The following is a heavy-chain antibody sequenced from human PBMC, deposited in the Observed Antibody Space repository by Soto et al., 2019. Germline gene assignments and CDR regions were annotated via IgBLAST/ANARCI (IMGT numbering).Heavy chain of an antibody. CDR2: TYYRSQWSN. CDR1: GDSVPSNSAT. D-gene: IGHD6-19*01. CDR3: ARQNDGSGWFVFDN. J-gene: IGHJ4*02. V-gene: IGHV6-1*01. Sequence: SQTLSLTCAISGDSVPSNSATWNWIRQSPSRGLEWLGTTYYRSQWSNEYTPSLKSRLTINADTSKNLFSLHLNSVTPDDTAVYYCARQNDGSGWFVFDNWGQGTLVTVSS.